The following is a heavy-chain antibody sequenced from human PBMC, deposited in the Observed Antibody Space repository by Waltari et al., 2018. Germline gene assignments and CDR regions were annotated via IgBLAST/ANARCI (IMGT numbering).Heavy chain of an antibody. V-gene: IGHV3-30*02. D-gene: IGHD4-17*01. J-gene: IGHJ3*01. CDR2: ISFDGKKI. CDR3: AKDGDYSLTEYDAFDV. Sequence: VQLLESGGGVVQPGGSLRLPCAASGLIFSSHGMPWVRQIPGKGLEWVAFISFDGKKIFDADSVRGRFTISRDNSNNIVFLQMNSLRPEDSGVYYCAKDGDYSLTEYDAFDVWGQGTVVTVSP. CDR1: GLIFSSHG.